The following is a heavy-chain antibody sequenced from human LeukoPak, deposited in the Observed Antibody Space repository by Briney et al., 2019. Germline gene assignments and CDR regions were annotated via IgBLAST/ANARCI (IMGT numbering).Heavy chain of an antibody. D-gene: IGHD3-10*01. CDR1: GFTFDDYA. V-gene: IGHV3-43*01. J-gene: IGHJ4*02. Sequence: GSLRLSCAASGFTFDDYAMHRVRQAPGKGLEWVALISWEGHTTYYADSVRGRFTISRDNSKNSLYLQMNSLRTEDTAFYYCTRDTDYGSATNYFDSWGQGTLVSVSS. CDR3: TRDTDYGSATNYFDS. CDR2: ISWEGHTT.